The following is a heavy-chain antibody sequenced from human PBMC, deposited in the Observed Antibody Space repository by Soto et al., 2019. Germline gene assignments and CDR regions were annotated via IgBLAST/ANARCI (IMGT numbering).Heavy chain of an antibody. CDR2: IYHSGST. CDR1: GGSISSTNW. J-gene: IGHJ4*02. Sequence: SETLSLTCAVSGGSISSTNWWSWVRQPPGKGLEWIGEIYHSGSTNYNPSLKSRVIISVDKSKNQFSLKLSSVTAADTAVYYCARGTYSARGFHWGQGTLVTVSS. CDR3: ARGTYSARGFH. D-gene: IGHD3-10*01. V-gene: IGHV4-4*02.